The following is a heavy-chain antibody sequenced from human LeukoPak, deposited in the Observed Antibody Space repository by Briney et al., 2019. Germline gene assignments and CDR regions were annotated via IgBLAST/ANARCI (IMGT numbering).Heavy chain of an antibody. V-gene: IGHV3-53*01. J-gene: IGHJ6*04. CDR1: GFTVSSNY. Sequence: GGSLRLFCAASGFTVSSNYMSRVRQAPGKGLEWVSVIYSGGSTYYADSVKGRFTISRDNSKNTLYLQMNSLRAEDTAVYYCASETSGYYYYGMDVWGKGTTVTVSS. CDR2: IYSGGST. CDR3: ASETSGYYYYGMDV.